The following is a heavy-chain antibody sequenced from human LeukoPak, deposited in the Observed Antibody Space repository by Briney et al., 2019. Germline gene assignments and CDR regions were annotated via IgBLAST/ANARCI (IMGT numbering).Heavy chain of an antibody. CDR3: ARDRHLFNTEPGFDY. D-gene: IGHD1-14*01. Sequence: GGSLRLSCAASGFTFSSYAMHWVRQAPGKGLEWVAVISYDGSNKYYADSVKGRFTISRDNSKNTLYLQMNTRRAEDTAVYYCARDRHLFNTEPGFDYGGQGTLVTVSS. V-gene: IGHV3-30-3*01. CDR1: GFTFSSYA. CDR2: ISYDGSNK. J-gene: IGHJ4*02.